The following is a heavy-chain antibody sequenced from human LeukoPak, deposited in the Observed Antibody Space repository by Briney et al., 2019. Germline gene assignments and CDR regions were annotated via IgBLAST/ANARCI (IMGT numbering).Heavy chain of an antibody. V-gene: IGHV1-2*02. D-gene: IGHD2-15*01. CDR1: GYTFTGHY. CDR3: ARDGSRCSGGSCQASFDP. Sequence: GASVKVSCKASGYTFTGHYMHWVRQAPGQGLEWMGWINPNSGGTNYAQKFQGRVTMTRDTSTSTAYMELSRLRSDDTAVYYCARDGSRCSGGSCQASFDPWGQGTLVTVSS. J-gene: IGHJ5*02. CDR2: INPNSGGT.